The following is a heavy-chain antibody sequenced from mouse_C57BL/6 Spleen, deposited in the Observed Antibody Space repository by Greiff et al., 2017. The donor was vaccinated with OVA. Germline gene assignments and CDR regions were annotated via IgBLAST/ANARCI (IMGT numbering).Heavy chain of an antibody. D-gene: IGHD2-5*01. J-gene: IGHJ2*01. Sequence: QVQLKESGAELARPGASVKLSCKASGYTFTSYGISWVKQRTGQGLEWIGEIYPRSGNTYYNEKFKGKATLTADKSSSTAYMELRSLTSEDSAVYFCARSYSNYSYYFDYWGQGTTLTVSS. CDR3: ARSYSNYSYYFDY. CDR1: GYTFTSYG. CDR2: IYPRSGNT. V-gene: IGHV1-81*01.